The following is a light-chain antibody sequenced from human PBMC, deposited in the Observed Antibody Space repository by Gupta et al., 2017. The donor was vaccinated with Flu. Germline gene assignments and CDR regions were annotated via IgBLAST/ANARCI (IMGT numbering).Light chain of an antibody. CDR2: GGS. CDR1: NKILSY. V-gene: IGKV1-39*01. Sequence: PSSLSASVGDTVTITCRASNKILSYLNWYQQKAGEAPKLVIFGGSNVPSGVSSRFSGSGSGPEFTLTITKLHPEDVGTYYCQQRDKALRAFGQGTKVDIK. CDR3: QQRDKALRA. J-gene: IGKJ1*01.